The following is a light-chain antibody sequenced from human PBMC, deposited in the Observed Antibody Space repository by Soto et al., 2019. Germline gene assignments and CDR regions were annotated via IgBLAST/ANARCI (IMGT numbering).Light chain of an antibody. Sequence: DIQMTQSPSTLSASVGDRVTITCRASQSISSWLAWYQQKPGKDPKLLIYKASSLESGVPSRFSGSGSGTEVTLTSSSLQPDDFATYYCQQYDSYPWTFGQGNKVEIK. V-gene: IGKV1-5*03. J-gene: IGKJ1*01. CDR2: KAS. CDR3: QQYDSYPWT. CDR1: QSISSW.